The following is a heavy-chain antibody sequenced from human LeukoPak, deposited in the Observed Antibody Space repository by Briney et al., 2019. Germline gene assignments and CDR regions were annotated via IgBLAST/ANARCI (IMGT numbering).Heavy chain of an antibody. D-gene: IGHD6-13*01. V-gene: IGHV4-59*08. CDR1: GGSISSYY. CDR3: ARKAAADFFDY. Sequence: SETLSLTCTVSGGSISSYYWSWIRQPAGKGLEWIGYIYYSGSTNYNPSLKSRVTISVDTSQNQFSLKLSSVTAADTAVYYCARKAAADFFDYWGQGTLVTVSS. J-gene: IGHJ4*02. CDR2: IYYSGST.